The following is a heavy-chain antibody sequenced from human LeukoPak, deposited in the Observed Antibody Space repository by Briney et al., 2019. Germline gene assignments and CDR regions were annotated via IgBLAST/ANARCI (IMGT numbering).Heavy chain of an antibody. CDR1: GFTFSSHW. J-gene: IGHJ4*02. Sequence: PGGSLRLSCAASGFTFSSHWMSWVRQVAGKGLEWVANIREDGSEKYYVDSVKGRFTISRDNAKNSLFLQMNSLRAEDTAVYYCARDSRYSRGVGGFDYWGQGTLVIVSS. CDR3: ARDSRYSRGVGGFDY. CDR2: IREDGSEK. V-gene: IGHV3-7*03. D-gene: IGHD5-18*01.